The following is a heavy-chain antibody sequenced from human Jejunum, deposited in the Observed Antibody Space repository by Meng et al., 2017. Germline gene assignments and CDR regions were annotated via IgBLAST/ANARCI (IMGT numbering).Heavy chain of an antibody. J-gene: IGHJ4*02. D-gene: IGHD1-1*01. CDR2: ISGSGGNT. CDR1: GFPFSSYS. Sequence: GGSLRLSCAASGFPFSSYSMSWVRQAPGKGLEWVSAISGSGGNTYYADSVKGRFTISRDNSRNTLYLQMSSLRAEDTALYYCAARNEVFDCWGQGTLVTVSS. CDR3: AARNEVFDC. V-gene: IGHV3-23*01.